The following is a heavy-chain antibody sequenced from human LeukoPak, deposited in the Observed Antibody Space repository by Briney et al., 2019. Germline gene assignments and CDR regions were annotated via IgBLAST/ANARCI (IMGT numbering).Heavy chain of an antibody. D-gene: IGHD1-14*01. CDR3: ARGNVETGLVNAFDI. CDR2: IYTSGST. V-gene: IGHV4-4*07. J-gene: IGHJ3*02. CDR1: GGSISSYY. Sequence: PSGTLSLTCPVSGGSISSYYWSWIRQPAGKGLEWIGRIYTSGSTNYNPSLKSRVTMSVDTSKNQFCLKLSSVTAADTAVYYCARGNVETGLVNAFDIWGQGTMVTASA.